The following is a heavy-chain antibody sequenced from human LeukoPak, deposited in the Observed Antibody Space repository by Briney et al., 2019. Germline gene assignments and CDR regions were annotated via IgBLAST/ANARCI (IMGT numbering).Heavy chain of an antibody. CDR2: IYNSGST. Sequence: SETLSLTCTVSGVSISSYHWTWIRQPPGEGLEWIGHIYNSGSTNYNPSLKSRVTISVDTSKNQFSLKLSSVTAADTAVYYCARDPAPYDISSNGWFDPWGQGTLVTVSS. D-gene: IGHD3-9*01. J-gene: IGHJ5*02. CDR1: GVSISSYH. V-gene: IGHV4-59*12. CDR3: ARDPAPYDISSNGWFDP.